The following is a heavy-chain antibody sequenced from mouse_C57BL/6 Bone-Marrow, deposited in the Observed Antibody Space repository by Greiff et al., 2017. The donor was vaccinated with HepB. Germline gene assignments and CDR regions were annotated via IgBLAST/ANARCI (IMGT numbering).Heavy chain of an antibody. Sequence: VQLQQPGAELVRPGTSVKLSCKASGYTFTSYWMHWVKQRPGQGLEWIGVIDPSDSYTNYNQKFKGKATLTVDTSSSTAYMQLSSLTSEDSAVYYCALCPFAYWGQGTLVTVSA. V-gene: IGHV1-59*01. CDR3: ALCPFAY. D-gene: IGHD6-1*01. J-gene: IGHJ3*01. CDR1: GYTFTSYW. CDR2: IDPSDSYT.